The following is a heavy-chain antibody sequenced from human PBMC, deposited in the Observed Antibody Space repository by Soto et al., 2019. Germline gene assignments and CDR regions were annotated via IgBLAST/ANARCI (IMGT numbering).Heavy chain of an antibody. CDR1: GFTFSSYW. CDR2: IKQDGSEK. D-gene: IGHD3-3*01. CDR3: ARVWITIFGVAAEYFDY. V-gene: IGHV3-7*01. Sequence: GSLRLSCAASGFTFSSYWMSWVRQAPGKGLEWVANIKQDGSEKYYVDSVKGRFTISRDNAKNSLYLQMNSLRAEDTAVYYCARVWITIFGVAAEYFDYWGQGTLVTVSS. J-gene: IGHJ4*02.